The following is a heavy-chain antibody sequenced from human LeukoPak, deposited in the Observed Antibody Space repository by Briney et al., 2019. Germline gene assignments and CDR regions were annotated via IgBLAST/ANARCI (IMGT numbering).Heavy chain of an antibody. D-gene: IGHD4-17*01. Sequence: GGSLRLSCEASGFTFSNYGMHWVRQAPGKGLEGVAVISYDGTKEYHADSVKGRFTIPRDNSKGTLYLQMNSLRDVDTAVYYCAAFDYGDYGRDYWGQGTLVTVSS. CDR3: AAFDYGDYGRDY. V-gene: IGHV3-30*03. CDR1: GFTFSNYG. CDR2: ISYDGTKE. J-gene: IGHJ4*02.